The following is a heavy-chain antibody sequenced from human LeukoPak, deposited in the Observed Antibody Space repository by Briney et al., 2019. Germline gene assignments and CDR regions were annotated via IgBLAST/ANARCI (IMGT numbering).Heavy chain of an antibody. CDR1: GFTFSSYE. CDR2: ISSSGSTI. J-gene: IGHJ4*02. CDR3: ARDLLVPAAYGGVDY. Sequence: SGGSLRLSCAASGFTFSSYEMNWVRQAPGKGLEWVSYISSSGSTIYYADSVKGRFTFPRDNAKNSLYLQMNSLRAEDTAVYYCARDLLVPAAYGGVDYWGQGTLVTVSS. V-gene: IGHV3-48*03. D-gene: IGHD2-2*01.